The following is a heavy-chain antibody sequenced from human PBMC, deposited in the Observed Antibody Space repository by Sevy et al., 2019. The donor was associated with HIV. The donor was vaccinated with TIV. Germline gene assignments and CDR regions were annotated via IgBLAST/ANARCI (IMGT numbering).Heavy chain of an antibody. V-gene: IGHV1-69*13. CDR3: AGGGPPRSSIVVVPAAMPGVYYYYGMDV. J-gene: IGHJ6*02. D-gene: IGHD2-2*01. CDR1: GGTFSSYA. Sequence: ASVKVSCKASGGTFSSYAISWVRQAPGQGLEWMGGIIPIFGTANYAQKFQGRVTITADESTSTAYMELSSLGSEDTAVYYCAGGGPPRSSIVVVPAAMPGVYYYYGMDVWGQGTTVTVSS. CDR2: IIPIFGTA.